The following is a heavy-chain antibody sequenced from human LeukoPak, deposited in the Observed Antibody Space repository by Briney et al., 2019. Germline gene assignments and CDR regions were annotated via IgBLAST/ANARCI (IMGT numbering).Heavy chain of an antibody. CDR3: ARATRVANYYYMDV. CDR2: INHSGST. J-gene: IGHJ6*03. CDR1: GGSFSGYY. V-gene: IGHV4-34*01. D-gene: IGHD4-11*01. Sequence: KPSETLSLTCAVYGGSFSGYYWSWIRQPPGKGLEWIGEINHSGSTNYNLSLKSRVTISVDTSKNQFSLKLSSVTAADTAVYYCARATRVANYYYMDVWGKGTTVTVSS.